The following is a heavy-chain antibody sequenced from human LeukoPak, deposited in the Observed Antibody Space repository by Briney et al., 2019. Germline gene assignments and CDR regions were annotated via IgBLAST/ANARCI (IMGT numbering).Heavy chain of an antibody. D-gene: IGHD2-15*01. V-gene: IGHV3-30*18. CDR1: GFTFSSYG. CDR2: ISYDGSNK. J-gene: IGHJ6*02. CDR3: AKEVADVVVGTPDGMDV. Sequence: GRSLRLSCAASGFTFSSYGMHWVRQAPGKGLEWVAVISYDGSNKYYADSVKGRFTISRDNSKNTLYLQMNSLRAEDTAVYYCAKEVADVVVGTPDGMDVWGQGTTVTVSS.